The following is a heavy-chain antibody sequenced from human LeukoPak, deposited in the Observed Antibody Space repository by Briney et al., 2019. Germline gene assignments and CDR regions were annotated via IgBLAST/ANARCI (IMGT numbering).Heavy chain of an antibody. J-gene: IGHJ5*02. CDR3: ARDHVRDHGDYVVFGDWFDP. CDR1: GFTFSSYS. CDR2: ISSSSSYI. Sequence: GGSLRLSCAASGFTFSSYSMNWVRQAPGKGLEWVSSISSSSSYIYYADSVKGRFTISRDNAKNSLYLQINSLRAEDTAVYYCARDHVRDHGDYVVFGDWFDPWGQGTLVTVSS. D-gene: IGHD4-17*01. V-gene: IGHV3-21*01.